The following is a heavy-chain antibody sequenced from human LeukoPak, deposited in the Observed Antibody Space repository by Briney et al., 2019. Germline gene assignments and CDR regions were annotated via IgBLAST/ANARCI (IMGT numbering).Heavy chain of an antibody. J-gene: IGHJ4*02. D-gene: IGHD6-19*01. CDR3: ARGTPAVAGIDY. Sequence: GGSLRLSCAASGFTFTTDPMHWVRHTPGKGLEWLGVLSYDGTDWYYADSVRGRFTISRDNSKKTLYLQMNSLTREDTAVYHCARGTPAVAGIDYWGLGTLVTVSS. CDR1: GFTFTTDP. CDR2: LSYDGTDW. V-gene: IGHV3-30*04.